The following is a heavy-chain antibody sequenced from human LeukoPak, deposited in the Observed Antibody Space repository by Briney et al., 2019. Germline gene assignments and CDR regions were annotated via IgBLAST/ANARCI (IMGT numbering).Heavy chain of an antibody. D-gene: IGHD6-19*01. CDR2: IYTSGST. V-gene: IGHV4-4*07. J-gene: IGHJ6*02. CDR3: ARDSIAVAGDYYYGMDV. CDR1: GGSISSYY. Sequence: PSETLSLTCTVPGGSISSYYWSWIRQPAGKGLEWIGRIYTSGSTNYNPSLKSRVTMSVDTSKNQFSLKLSSVTAADTAVYYCARDSIAVAGDYYYGMDVWGQGTTVTVSS.